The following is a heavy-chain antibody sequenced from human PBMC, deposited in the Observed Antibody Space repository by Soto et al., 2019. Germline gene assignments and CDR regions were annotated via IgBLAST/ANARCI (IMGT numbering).Heavy chain of an antibody. Sequence: SETLSLTCTVSGGSISSGGYYWGWIRQPPGKGLEWIGNIHYSGSTNYDPSLKSRVTISVDTSKNQFSLKLSSVTAADTAVYYCARGNVSTGYYSYYYGMDVWGQGTTVTVSS. D-gene: IGHD3-9*01. J-gene: IGHJ6*02. CDR1: GGSISSGGYY. CDR3: ARGNVSTGYYSYYYGMDV. V-gene: IGHV4-39*01. CDR2: IHYSGST.